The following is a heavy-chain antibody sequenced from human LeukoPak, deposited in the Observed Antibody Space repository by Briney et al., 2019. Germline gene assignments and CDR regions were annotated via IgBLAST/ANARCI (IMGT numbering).Heavy chain of an antibody. CDR3: AAVGSSGYGFYYYYGMDV. Sequence: ASVKVSCKASGFTFTSSAMRWVRQARGQRLEWIGWIVVGSGNTNYAQKFQERVTITRDMSTSTAYMELSSLRSEDTAVYYCAAVGSSGYGFYYYYGMDVWGQGTTVTVSS. CDR1: GFTFTSSA. D-gene: IGHD3-22*01. J-gene: IGHJ6*02. V-gene: IGHV1-58*02. CDR2: IVVGSGNT.